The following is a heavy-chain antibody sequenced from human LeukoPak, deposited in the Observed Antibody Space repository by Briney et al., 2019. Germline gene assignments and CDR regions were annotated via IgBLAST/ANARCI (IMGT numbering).Heavy chain of an antibody. Sequence: ASVKVSCKASGYTFTSYYMHWVRQAPGQGLEGMGIINPSGGSTSYAQKFQGRVTMTRDTSTGTVYMELSSLRSEDTAVYYCARDRGSGSYYRRFWFDPWGQGTLVTVSS. D-gene: IGHD1-26*01. CDR1: GYTFTSYY. J-gene: IGHJ5*02. CDR3: ARDRGSGSYYRRFWFDP. V-gene: IGHV1-46*01. CDR2: INPSGGST.